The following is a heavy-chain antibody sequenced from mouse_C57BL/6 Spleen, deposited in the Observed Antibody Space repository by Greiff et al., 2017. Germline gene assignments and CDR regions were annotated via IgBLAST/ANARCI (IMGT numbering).Heavy chain of an antibody. J-gene: IGHJ1*03. CDR2: IYPRDGST. D-gene: IGHD1-1*01. Sequence: QVQLQQSEAELVKPGASVKISCKASGYTFTDPWMHWMKQRPGQGLEWIGYIYPRDGSTKYNEKFKGKATVTADKSSSTAYMQLNSLTSEDSAVYFCARAGDYSGSSYWYFDVWGTAPTVTVS. CDR1: GYTFTDPW. CDR3: ARAGDYSGSSYWYFDV. V-gene: IGHV1-78*01.